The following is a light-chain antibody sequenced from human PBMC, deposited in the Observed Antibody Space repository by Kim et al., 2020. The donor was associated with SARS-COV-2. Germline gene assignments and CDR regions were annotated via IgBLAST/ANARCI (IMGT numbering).Light chain of an antibody. CDR1: QSVLYSSNNKKY. CDR3: QQYYSTPYT. V-gene: IGKV4-1*01. J-gene: IGKJ2*01. Sequence: DIVMTQSPDSLAVSLGERATINCKSSQSVLYSSNNKKYLAWYQQKPGQPPKLLIYWASTRESGVPDRFSGTGSGTDFTLTISSLQAEDVAVYYCQQYYSTPYTVGQGTKLEI. CDR2: WAS.